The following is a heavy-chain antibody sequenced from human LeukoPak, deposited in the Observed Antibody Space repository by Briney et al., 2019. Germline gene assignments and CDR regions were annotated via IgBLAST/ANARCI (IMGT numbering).Heavy chain of an antibody. CDR2: IYSGGST. CDR1: GFTVSSNY. D-gene: IGHD2-2*01. Sequence: PGGSLRLSCAASGFTVSSNYMSWVRQAPGKGLEWVSVIYSGGSTYYADSVKGRFTISRDNSKNTLYLQMNSLRAEDTAVYYCAGEQGCSSTTCYYYFDYWGQGTLVTVSS. V-gene: IGHV3-66*02. CDR3: AGEQGCSSTTCYYYFDY. J-gene: IGHJ4*02.